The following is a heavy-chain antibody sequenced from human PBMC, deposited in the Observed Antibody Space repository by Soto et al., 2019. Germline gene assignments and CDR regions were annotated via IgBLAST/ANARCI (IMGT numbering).Heavy chain of an antibody. Sequence: QVQLQESGPGLVKPSETLSLTCTVSGGSVSSGSYYWSWIRQPPGKGLEWIGYIYYLGSTNYNPSLKCRVSISVDTSKNQFSLKLSSVTAADTAVYYCARVATVTTFDWFDPWGQGTLVTVSS. CDR1: GGSVSSGSYY. V-gene: IGHV4-61*01. D-gene: IGHD4-17*01. CDR2: IYYLGST. CDR3: ARVATVTTFDWFDP. J-gene: IGHJ5*02.